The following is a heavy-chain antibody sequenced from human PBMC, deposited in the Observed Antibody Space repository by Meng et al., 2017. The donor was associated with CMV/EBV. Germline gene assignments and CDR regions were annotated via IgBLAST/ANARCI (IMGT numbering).Heavy chain of an antibody. V-gene: IGHV4-4*07. D-gene: IGHD2-2*01. CDR2: IYTSGST. CDR3: ARDLMNCSSTSCANWFDP. Sequence: QVQLPEPGPGLVKRSETLSLTCTVSGGSIRSYYWSWIRQPAGKGLEWIGRIYTSGSTNYNPSLKSRVTMSVDTSKNQFSLKLSSVTAADTAVYYCARDLMNCSSTSCANWFDPWGQGTLVTVSS. CDR1: GGSIRSYY. J-gene: IGHJ5*02.